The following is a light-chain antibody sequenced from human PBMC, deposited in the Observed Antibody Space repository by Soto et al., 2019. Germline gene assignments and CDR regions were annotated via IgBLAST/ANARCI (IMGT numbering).Light chain of an antibody. CDR1: QSVSTN. CDR2: GAS. CDR3: QQYNNWPYT. J-gene: IGKJ2*01. Sequence: EIVLTQSPGTLSVSPGERANLSCRASQSVSTNLSWFQQKPGQAPRLLIYGASTRATGIPARFSGSGSGTEVTLTINSLQSEDLAVYYCQQYNNWPYTFGQGTKLEV. V-gene: IGKV3-15*01.